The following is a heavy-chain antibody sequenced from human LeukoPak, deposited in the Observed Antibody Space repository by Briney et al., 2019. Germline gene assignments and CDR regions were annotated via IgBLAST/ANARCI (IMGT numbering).Heavy chain of an antibody. Sequence: PGGSLRLSCAASGFTFSSYSMNWVRQAPGKGLEWVSYISSSSSTIYYADSVKGRFTISRDNAKNSLYLQMNSLRAEDTAVYYCARDALLWSSTIDVWGKGTTVTVSS. J-gene: IGHJ6*04. CDR1: GFTFSSYS. D-gene: IGHD2/OR15-2a*01. CDR3: ARDALLWSSTIDV. V-gene: IGHV3-48*01. CDR2: ISSSSSTI.